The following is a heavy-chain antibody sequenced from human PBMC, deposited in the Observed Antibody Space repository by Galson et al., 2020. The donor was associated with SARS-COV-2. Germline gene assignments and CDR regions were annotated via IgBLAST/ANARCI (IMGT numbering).Heavy chain of an antibody. CDR2: TNYRSQWST. CDR3: AGRVAGAGSLHI. V-gene: IGHV6-1*01. D-gene: IGHD6-13*01. J-gene: IGHJ3*02. Sequence: SETLSLTCAISGDSVSSNSAAWNWIRQSPSRGLEWLGRTNYRSQWSTDYAESVKSRITINPDTSKNQFSLQLNSVTPEDTAIYYCAGRVAGAGSLHIWGQGTMGIVSS. CDR1: GDSVSSNSAA.